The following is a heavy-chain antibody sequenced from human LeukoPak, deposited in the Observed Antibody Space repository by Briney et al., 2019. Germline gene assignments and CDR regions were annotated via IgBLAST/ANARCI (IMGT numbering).Heavy chain of an antibody. CDR2: INHSGST. J-gene: IGHJ6*02. Sequence: ASETLSLTCAVYGGSFSGYYWSWIRQPPGKGLEWIGEINHSGSTNYNPSLRSRVTISVDTSKNQFSLKLSSVTAADTAVYYCAREPSWTYYYYGMDVWGQGTTVTVSS. V-gene: IGHV4-34*01. CDR1: GGSFSGYY. D-gene: IGHD2-2*01. CDR3: AREPSWTYYYYGMDV.